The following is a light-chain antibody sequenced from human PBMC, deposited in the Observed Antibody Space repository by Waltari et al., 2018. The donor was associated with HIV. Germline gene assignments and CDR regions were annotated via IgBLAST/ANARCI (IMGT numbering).Light chain of an antibody. CDR3: QASDTWTV. CDR1: NLGDKY. Sequence: SYELTQSPSVSVSPGQTASITCSGDNLGDKYVSWYQQRPGQSPVLLIYQDTKRPSGIPERFSGSNSGNTATLTISGAQAMDESDYYCQASDTWTVFGGGTKLTVL. J-gene: IGLJ2*01. V-gene: IGLV3-1*01. CDR2: QDT.